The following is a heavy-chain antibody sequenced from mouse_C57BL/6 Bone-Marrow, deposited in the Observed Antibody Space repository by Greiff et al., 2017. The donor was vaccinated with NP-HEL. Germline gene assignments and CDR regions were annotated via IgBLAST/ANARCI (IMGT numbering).Heavy chain of an antibody. Sequence: QVQLQQPGAELVRPGTSVKLSCKASGYTFTSYWMHWVKQRPGQGLEWIGVIDPSDSYTNYNQKFKGKATLTVDTSSSTAYMQLSSLTSEDSAVYYCERLRRDYAMDYWGQGTSVTVSS. V-gene: IGHV1-59*01. CDR2: IDPSDSYT. J-gene: IGHJ4*01. D-gene: IGHD1-1*01. CDR1: GYTFTSYW. CDR3: ERLRRDYAMDY.